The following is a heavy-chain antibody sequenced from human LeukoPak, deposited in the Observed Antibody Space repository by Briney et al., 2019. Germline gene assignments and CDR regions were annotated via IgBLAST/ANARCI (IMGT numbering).Heavy chain of an antibody. J-gene: IGHJ4*02. V-gene: IGHV4-30-4*01. Sequence: SETLSLTCTVSGGSISSGDYYWSWILQPPGKGLEWIGYIYYSGSTYYNPSLKSRVTISVDTSKNQFSLKLSSVTAADTAVYYCARVGYDSSGYHLFDYWGQGTLVTVSS. CDR3: ARVGYDSSGYHLFDY. CDR2: IYYSGST. CDR1: GGSISSGDYY. D-gene: IGHD3-22*01.